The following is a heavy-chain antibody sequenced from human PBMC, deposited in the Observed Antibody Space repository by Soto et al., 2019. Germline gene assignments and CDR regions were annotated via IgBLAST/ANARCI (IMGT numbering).Heavy chain of an antibody. CDR2: IIPILGIA. J-gene: IGHJ6*03. CDR3: ARHPSIQLWPDYYYYYMDV. Sequence: SVKVSCKASGGTFSIYTISWVRQAPGQGLEWMGRIIPILGIANYAQKFQGRVTITADKSTSTAYMELSSLRSEDTAVYYCARHPSIQLWPDYYYYYMDVWGKGTRVTVSS. CDR1: GGTFSIYT. V-gene: IGHV1-69*02. D-gene: IGHD5-18*01.